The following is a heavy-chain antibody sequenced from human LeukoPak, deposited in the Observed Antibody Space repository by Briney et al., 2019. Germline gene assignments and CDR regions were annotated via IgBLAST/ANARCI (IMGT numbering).Heavy chain of an antibody. Sequence: ASVKVSCKASGYTFTGYYMHWVRQAPGQGLEWMGWINPNSGGANYAQKFQGRVTMTRDTSISTAYMGLRRLRSDDTAVYYCARSYYYDSSGYYSVDYWGQGTLVTVSS. CDR2: INPNSGGA. CDR3: ARSYYYDSSGYYSVDY. CDR1: GYTFTGYY. V-gene: IGHV1-2*02. D-gene: IGHD3-22*01. J-gene: IGHJ4*02.